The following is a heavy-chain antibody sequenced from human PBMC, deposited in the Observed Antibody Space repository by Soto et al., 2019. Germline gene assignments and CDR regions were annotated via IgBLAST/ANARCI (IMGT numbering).Heavy chain of an antibody. D-gene: IGHD6-13*01. CDR3: ARVRHDSSSWFNWFDP. CDR1: VYTFTCYG. CDR2: ISAYNGNT. V-gene: IGHV1-18*01. J-gene: IGHJ5*02. Sequence: ASVKDSRKSSVYTFTCYGISWLRQAPGQGLEWMGWISAYNGNTNYAQKLQGRVTMTTDTSTSTAYMELRSLRSDDTAVYYCARVRHDSSSWFNWFDPWGQGTLVTVSS.